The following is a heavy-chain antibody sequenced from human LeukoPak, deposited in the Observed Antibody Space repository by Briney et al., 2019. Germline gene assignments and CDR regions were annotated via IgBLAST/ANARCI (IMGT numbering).Heavy chain of an antibody. D-gene: IGHD2-2*01. J-gene: IGHJ3*02. CDR3: AKLCSVPDAFDI. V-gene: IGHV3-30*18. CDR2: ISYDGSNK. Sequence: PGGSLRLSCAASGFTFSSYGMHWVRQAPGKGLEWVAVISYDGSNKYYADSVKGRFTISRDNFKNTLYLQMNSLRAEDTAVCYCAKLCSVPDAFDIWGQGTMVTVSS. CDR1: GFTFSSYG.